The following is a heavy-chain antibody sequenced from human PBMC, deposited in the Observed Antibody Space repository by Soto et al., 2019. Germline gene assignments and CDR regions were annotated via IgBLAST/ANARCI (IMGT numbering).Heavy chain of an antibody. D-gene: IGHD2-2*02. J-gene: IGHJ5*02. CDR3: AHALVVPAAILDNWFDP. Sequence: GPTLVNPTQTLTLTCTFSGFSLSTSVVGVGWIRQPPGKALEWLALIYWDDDKRYSPSLKSRLTITKDTSKNQVVLTMTKMDPVDTATYYCAHALVVPAAILDNWFDPWGQGTLVTVSS. V-gene: IGHV2-5*02. CDR2: IYWDDDK. CDR1: GFSLSTSVVG.